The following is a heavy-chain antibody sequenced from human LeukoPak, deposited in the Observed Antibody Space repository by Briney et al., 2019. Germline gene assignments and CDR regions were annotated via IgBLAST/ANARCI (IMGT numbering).Heavy chain of an antibody. Sequence: GGSLRLSCAASGFTFSSYAMTWVRQAPGKGLEWVSGISGSGASTYYADSVKGRFTISRDNAKNSLYLQMNSLRDEDTAVYYCAKEAGCGLDYWGQGTLVTVSS. J-gene: IGHJ4*02. V-gene: IGHV3-23*01. CDR3: AKEAGCGLDY. CDR2: ISGSGAST. D-gene: IGHD1-26*01. CDR1: GFTFSSYA.